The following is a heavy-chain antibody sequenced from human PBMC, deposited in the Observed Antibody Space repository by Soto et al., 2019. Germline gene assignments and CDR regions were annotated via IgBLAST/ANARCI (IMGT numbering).Heavy chain of an antibody. Sequence: QITLKKSGPTLVKPTQTLTLTCTFSGLSLSTSGVGVCWIRQPPGKSLEWLALIYWDDDKRYSLSLKSRLTITNDTSKNQVVLTMPNMNPVDTATYYCAHSPSSSYNAFDIWGQGTLVTV. D-gene: IGHD6-6*01. J-gene: IGHJ3*02. CDR1: GLSLSTSGVG. CDR2: IYWDDDK. V-gene: IGHV2-5*02. CDR3: AHSPSSSYNAFDI.